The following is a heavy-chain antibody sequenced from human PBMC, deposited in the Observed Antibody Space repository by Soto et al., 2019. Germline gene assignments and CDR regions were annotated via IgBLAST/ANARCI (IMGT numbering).Heavy chain of an antibody. V-gene: IGHV3-13*01. CDR2: IGTAGDT. D-gene: IGHD2-21*01. CDR1: GFTFSSYD. J-gene: IGHJ6*02. CDR3: GRFYSGFLKYGMDV. Sequence: PGGSLRRSCAASGFTFSSYDMHWVRQATGKGLEWVSAIGTAGDTYYPGSVKGRFTISRENAKNSLYLQMNSLRAEDTAVYYCGRFYSGFLKYGMDVWGQGTTVTVS.